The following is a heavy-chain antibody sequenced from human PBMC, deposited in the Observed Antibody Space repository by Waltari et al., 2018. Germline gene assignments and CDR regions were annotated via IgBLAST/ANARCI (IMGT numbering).Heavy chain of an antibody. CDR2: IFSDGRT. CDR1: GFTVSSNY. Sequence: EVQLVESGGGFIKSGGSLRLSCAASGFTVSSNYMSWVRQAPGKGLEWVSVIFSDGRTYYADSVKGRFTISRDNSKNTLYLQINSLRAEDTAVYYCARDSRGGLFFDYWGQGTLVTVSS. V-gene: IGHV3-53*01. CDR3: ARDSRGGLFFDY. J-gene: IGHJ4*02.